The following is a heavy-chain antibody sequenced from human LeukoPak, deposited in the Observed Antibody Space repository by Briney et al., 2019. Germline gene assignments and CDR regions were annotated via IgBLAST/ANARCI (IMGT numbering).Heavy chain of an antibody. V-gene: IGHV3-73*01. J-gene: IGHJ4*02. D-gene: IGHD3-22*01. CDR2: IRSKANSYAT. Sequence: GGSLRLSCAASGFTFSGSAMPWVRQASGKGLEWVGRIRSKANSYATAYAASVKGRFTISRDDSKNTAYLQMNSLKTEDTAVYYCTGYYYDSSGYYPAGNWGQGTLVTVSS. CDR1: GFTFSGSA. CDR3: TGYYYDSSGYYPAGN.